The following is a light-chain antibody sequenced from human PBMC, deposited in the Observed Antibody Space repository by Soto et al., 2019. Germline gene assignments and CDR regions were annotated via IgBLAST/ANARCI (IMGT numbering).Light chain of an antibody. CDR2: DAS. CDR3: QQYEDLPLT. CDR1: QAINKY. J-gene: IGKJ4*01. V-gene: IGKV1-33*01. Sequence: DIPMTQSPSSLSASVGDRVTITCQASQAINKYLNWYQQKPGKAPKLLIFDASSVETGVPSRFSGSGSGTHFTFTISSLEPEDIATYHCQQYEDLPLTFGGGTRVELK.